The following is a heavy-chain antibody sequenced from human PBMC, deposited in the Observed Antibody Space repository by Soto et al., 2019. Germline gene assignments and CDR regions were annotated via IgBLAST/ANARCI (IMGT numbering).Heavy chain of an antibody. V-gene: IGHV4-31*03. CDR3: AASCVACGGFNYYGMDV. D-gene: IGHD2-21*01. J-gene: IGHJ6*02. CDR2: IYYSGTT. CDR1: GGSISSGGYY. Sequence: QVQLQESGPGLVKPSQTLSLTCTVSGGSISSGGYYWYWIRQHPGKGLEWIGYIYYSGTTYYNPSLKSRVTISVDTSKHHFSLKLSSVTAADPAVYYCAASCVACGGFNYYGMDVWGQGTTVTVSS.